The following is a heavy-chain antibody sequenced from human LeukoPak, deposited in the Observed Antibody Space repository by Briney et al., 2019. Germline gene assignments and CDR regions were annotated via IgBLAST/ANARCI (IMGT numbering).Heavy chain of an antibody. CDR3: ARDRNSGYGRVIDY. Sequence: MTSETLSLTCTVSGGSISSYYWSWIRQPAGKGLEWIGRIYTSGSTNYNPSLKSRVTMSVDTSKNQFSLKLSSVTAADTAVYYCARDRNSGYGRVIDYWGQGTLVTVSS. CDR2: IYTSGST. V-gene: IGHV4-4*07. D-gene: IGHD5-12*01. J-gene: IGHJ4*02. CDR1: GGSISSYY.